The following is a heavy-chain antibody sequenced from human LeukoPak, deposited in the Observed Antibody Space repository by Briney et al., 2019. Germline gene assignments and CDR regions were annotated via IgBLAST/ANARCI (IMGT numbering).Heavy chain of an antibody. D-gene: IGHD1-26*01. V-gene: IGHV4-30-2*01. J-gene: IGHJ4*02. CDR3: ARANSGSYLGLASDY. CDR2: IYHSGST. Sequence: PSQTLSLTCTVSGGSISSGGYYWSWIRQPPGKGLEWIGYIYHSGSTYYNPSLKSRVTISVDRSKNQFSLELSSVTAADTAVYYCARANSGSYLGLASDYWGQGTLVTVSS. CDR1: GGSISSGGYY.